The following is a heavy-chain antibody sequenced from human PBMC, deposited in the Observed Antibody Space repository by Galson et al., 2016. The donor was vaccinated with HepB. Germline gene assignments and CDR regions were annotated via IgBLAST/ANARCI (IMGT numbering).Heavy chain of an antibody. CDR3: ARVFWPPHRDRSYYGMDV. Sequence: QSGAEVKQPGESLKISCETSGYNFNIYWIAWVRQMPGTGPEWMGIIYPGDSDTRYSPSFQGQVPISADKSISTAYLQWSSLKASDTAMFYCARVFWPPHRDRSYYGMDVWGQGTTVTVSS. V-gene: IGHV5-51*01. D-gene: IGHD3-3*01. CDR2: IYPGDSDT. CDR1: GYNFNIYW. J-gene: IGHJ6*02.